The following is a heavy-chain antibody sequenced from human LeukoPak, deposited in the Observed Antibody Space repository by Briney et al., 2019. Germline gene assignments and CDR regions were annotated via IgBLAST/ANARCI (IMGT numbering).Heavy chain of an antibody. J-gene: IGHJ4*02. D-gene: IGHD3-22*01. CDR3: ARENDSSGFGSYYFDY. CDR1: GYSISSGYY. V-gene: IGHV4-38-2*02. CDR2: IYHSGST. Sequence: PSETLSLTCTVSGYSISSGYYWGWIRQPPGKGLEWIGSIYHSGSTYYNPSLKSRVTISVDTSKNQFSLKLSSVTAADTAVYYCARENDSSGFGSYYFDYWGQGTLVTVSS.